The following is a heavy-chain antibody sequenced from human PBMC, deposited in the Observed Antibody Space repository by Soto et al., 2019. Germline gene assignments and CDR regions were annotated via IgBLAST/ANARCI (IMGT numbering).Heavy chain of an antibody. CDR2: ISSSSSYI. V-gene: IGHV3-21*01. Sequence: PGGSLRLSCAASGFTFSSYSMNWVRQAPGKGLEWVSSISSSSSYIYYADSVKGRFTISRDNAKNSLYLQMNSLRAEDTAVYYCARAIKRTTYAFDIWGQGTMVTVSS. D-gene: IGHD4-17*01. J-gene: IGHJ3*02. CDR3: ARAIKRTTYAFDI. CDR1: GFTFSSYS.